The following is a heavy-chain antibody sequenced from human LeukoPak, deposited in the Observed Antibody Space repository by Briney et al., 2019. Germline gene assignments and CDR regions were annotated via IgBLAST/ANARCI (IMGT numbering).Heavy chain of an antibody. V-gene: IGHV3-11*01. J-gene: IGHJ4*02. Sequence: GGSLRLSCAASGFTFSDYYMSWVRQAPGKGREWVSYISSSGSTIYYADSVKGRFTISRDNAKNSLYLQMNSLRAEDTAVYYCARDSPQPFYDSSGYFDYWGQGTLVTVSS. CDR2: ISSSGSTI. CDR3: ARDSPQPFYDSSGYFDY. D-gene: IGHD3-22*01. CDR1: GFTFSDYY.